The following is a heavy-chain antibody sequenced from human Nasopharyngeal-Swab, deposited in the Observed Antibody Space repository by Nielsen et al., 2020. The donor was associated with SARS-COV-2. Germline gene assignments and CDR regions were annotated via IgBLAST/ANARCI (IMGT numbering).Heavy chain of an antibody. V-gene: IGHV1-2*02. J-gene: IGHJ6*02. CDR2: INPNSGGT. D-gene: IGHD6-19*01. CDR1: GYTFTGYY. Sequence: ASVKVSCKASGYTFTGYYMHWVRQAPGQGLEWMGWINPNSGGTNYAQKFQGRVTMTRDTSISTAYMELRSLRSDDTAVYYCAREWLDYYYYYGMDVWGQGTTVTVSS. CDR3: AREWLDYYYYYGMDV.